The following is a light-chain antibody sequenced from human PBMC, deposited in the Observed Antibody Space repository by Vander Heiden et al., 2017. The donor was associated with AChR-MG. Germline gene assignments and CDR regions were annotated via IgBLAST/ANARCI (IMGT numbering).Light chain of an antibody. CDR3: QQYYSTPGT. CDR1: QSVLYSYNNNNY. Sequence: DIVMTQSPASLAVSLGERATINCKSSQSVLYSYNNNNYLAWYQQKPGQPPKLLIYWASTRESGVPDRFSGSGSATDFTLTISSLQAEDVAVYYCQQYYSTPGTFGQGTKVEIK. V-gene: IGKV4-1*01. J-gene: IGKJ1*01. CDR2: WAS.